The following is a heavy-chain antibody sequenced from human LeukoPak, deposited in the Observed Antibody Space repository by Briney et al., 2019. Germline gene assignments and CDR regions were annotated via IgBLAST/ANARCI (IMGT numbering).Heavy chain of an antibody. Sequence: SETLSLTCTVSGGSISSSSYYWGWLRQPPGKGLEWIGSIYYSGSTYYNPSLKSRVTISVDTSKNQFSLKLSSVTAADTAVYYCARQYSDILTGYHRGELYWYFDLWGRGTLVTVSS. CDR1: GGSISSSSYY. V-gene: IGHV4-39*01. CDR2: IYYSGST. CDR3: ARQYSDILTGYHRGELYWYFDL. D-gene: IGHD3-9*01. J-gene: IGHJ2*01.